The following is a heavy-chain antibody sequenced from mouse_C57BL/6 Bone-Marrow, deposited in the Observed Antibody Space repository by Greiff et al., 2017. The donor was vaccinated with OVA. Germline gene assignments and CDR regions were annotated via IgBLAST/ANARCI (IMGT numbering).Heavy chain of an antibody. J-gene: IGHJ3*01. Sequence: QVQLQQSGAELARPGASVKLSCKASGYTFTSYGISWVKQRTGQGLEWIGEIYPRSGNTYYNEKFKGKATLTADKSSSTAYMELRSLTSEDPAVYFCARDTNYYGSPYWGQGTLVTVSA. CDR3: ARDTNYYGSPY. V-gene: IGHV1-81*01. D-gene: IGHD1-1*01. CDR2: IYPRSGNT. CDR1: GYTFTSYG.